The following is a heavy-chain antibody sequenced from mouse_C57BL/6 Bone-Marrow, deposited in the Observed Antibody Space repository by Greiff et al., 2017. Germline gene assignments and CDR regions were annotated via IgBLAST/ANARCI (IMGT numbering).Heavy chain of an antibody. V-gene: IGHV5-17*01. Sequence: EVKVVESGGGLVKPGGSLKLSCAASGFTFSDYGMHWVRQAPEKGLEWVAYISSGSSTIYYADTVKGRFTISRDNAKNTLFLQMTSLRSEDTAMYYCARIYDGYYTFAYWGQGTLVTVSA. CDR2: ISSGSSTI. CDR3: ARIYDGYYTFAY. CDR1: GFTFSDYG. D-gene: IGHD2-3*01. J-gene: IGHJ3*01.